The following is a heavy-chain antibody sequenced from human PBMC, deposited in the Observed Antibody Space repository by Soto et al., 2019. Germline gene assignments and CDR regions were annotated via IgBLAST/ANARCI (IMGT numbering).Heavy chain of an antibody. CDR2: ISYDGSNK. D-gene: IGHD6-13*01. V-gene: IGHV3-30-3*01. J-gene: IGHJ4*02. Sequence: QVQLVESGGGVVQPGRSLRLSCAASGFTLISYAMHWARQAPAKGLEWVAVISYDGSNKYYADSVKGRFTISRDNSKNTLYLQMNSLRAEDTAVYYCARDRIYSSSWYDYWGQGTLVTVSS. CDR3: ARDRIYSSSWYDY. CDR1: GFTLISYA.